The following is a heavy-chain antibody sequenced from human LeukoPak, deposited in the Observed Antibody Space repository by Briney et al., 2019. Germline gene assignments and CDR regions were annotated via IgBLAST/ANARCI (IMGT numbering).Heavy chain of an antibody. D-gene: IGHD1-26*01. Sequence: GGSLRLSCTASGFTFSYYGMHWVRQAPGKGLEWVSAISGSGGSTYYADSVKGRFTISRDNSKNTLYLQMNSLRAEDTAVYYCAMSLVGATPGLDYWGQGTLVTVSS. CDR2: ISGSGGST. J-gene: IGHJ4*02. CDR3: AMSLVGATPGLDY. CDR1: GFTFSYYG. V-gene: IGHV3-NL1*01.